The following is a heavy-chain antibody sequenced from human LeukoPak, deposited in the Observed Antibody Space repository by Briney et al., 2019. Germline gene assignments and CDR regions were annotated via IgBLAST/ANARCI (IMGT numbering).Heavy chain of an antibody. J-gene: IGHJ4*02. V-gene: IGHV3-64D*09. CDR3: VTRYSSGWYDY. D-gene: IGHD6-19*01. Sequence: GGSLRLSCSASGFTFSKYAMYWVRQAPGKGLEYVSAITSNGGSTYYADSVKGRLTISRDNSKNTLYLQMGSLRAEDTAVYYCVTRYSSGWYDYWGQGTLVPSPQ. CDR1: GFTFSKYA. CDR2: ITSNGGST.